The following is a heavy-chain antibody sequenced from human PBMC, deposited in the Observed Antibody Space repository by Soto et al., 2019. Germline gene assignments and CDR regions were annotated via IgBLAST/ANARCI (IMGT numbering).Heavy chain of an antibody. D-gene: IGHD3-22*01. Sequence: QVQLVESGGGVVQPGRSLRLSCTASGFTFRRHGMHWVRQAPGKGLEWVAVIWDDGSDKKYPDSVRGRFTVSRDNSKNTLFLQMSSLRAEDTAVYYCARDPQINSDTSGYVGSWGPGTLVTVSS. CDR2: IWDDGSDK. CDR3: ARDPQINSDTSGYVGS. CDR1: GFTFRRHG. J-gene: IGHJ5*02. V-gene: IGHV3-33*01.